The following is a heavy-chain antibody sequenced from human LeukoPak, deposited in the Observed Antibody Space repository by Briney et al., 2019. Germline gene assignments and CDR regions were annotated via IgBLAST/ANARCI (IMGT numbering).Heavy chain of an antibody. CDR3: ARDRPYYDILTGYYIGEAFDI. J-gene: IGHJ3*02. CDR2: IYSGGST. CDR1: GFTVSSKY. V-gene: IGHV3-53*01. Sequence: GGSLRLSCAASGFTVSSKYMSWVRQAPGKGLEWVSVIYSGGSTYYADSVKGRFTISRDNSKDTLYLQMNSLRDEDTAVYYCARDRPYYDILTGYYIGEAFDIWGQGTMVTVSS. D-gene: IGHD3-9*01.